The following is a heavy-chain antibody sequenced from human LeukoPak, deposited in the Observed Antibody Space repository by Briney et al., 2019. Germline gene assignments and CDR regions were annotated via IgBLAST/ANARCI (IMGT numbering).Heavy chain of an antibody. D-gene: IGHD3-3*01. CDR2: INSGSSDK. V-gene: IGHV3-21*05. J-gene: IGHJ4*02. CDR1: GFTFSLYA. CDR3: ARDTYEPGLIDF. Sequence: GGSLRLSCAASGFTFSLYAMNWVRQAPGKGLEWVSYINSGSSDKHYTESVRGRFTISRDNAKKTLYLQMDSLRAEDSAVYYCARDTYEPGLIDFWGQGTLVSVSS.